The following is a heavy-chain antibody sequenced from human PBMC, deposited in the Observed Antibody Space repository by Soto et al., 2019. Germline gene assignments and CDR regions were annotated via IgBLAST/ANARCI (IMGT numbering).Heavy chain of an antibody. D-gene: IGHD1-1*01. J-gene: IGHJ6*02. CDR2: IYHSGST. CDR3: ANLGTTRSEIYYDGMDV. CDR1: GGSISSSNW. V-gene: IGHV4-4*02. Sequence: QVQLQESGPGLVKPSETLSLTCAVSGGSISSSNWWSWVRQPPGKGLEWSGEIYHSGSTNYNPCLKSRVTTRVGKPKSQFSLKLSSVPAADAAVYYCANLGTTRSEIYYDGMDVWGQGTRV.